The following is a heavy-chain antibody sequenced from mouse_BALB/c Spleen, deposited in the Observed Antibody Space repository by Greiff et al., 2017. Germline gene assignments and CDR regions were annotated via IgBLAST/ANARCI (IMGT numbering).Heavy chain of an antibody. CDR2: IDPSDSYT. J-gene: IGHJ4*01. CDR1: GYTFTSYW. Sequence: VQLQQSGAELVKPGASVKMSCKASGYTFTSYWMHWVKQRPGQGLEWIGVIDPSDSYTSYNQKFKGKATLTVDTSSSTAYMQLSSLTSEDSAVYYCTRKTVSYAMDYWGQGTSVTVSS. CDR3: TRKTVSYAMDY. D-gene: IGHD1-1*01. V-gene: IGHV1S127*01.